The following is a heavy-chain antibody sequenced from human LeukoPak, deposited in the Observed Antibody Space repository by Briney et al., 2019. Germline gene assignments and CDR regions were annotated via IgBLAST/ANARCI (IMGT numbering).Heavy chain of an antibody. CDR3: AKRQWLVQVDAFDI. J-gene: IGHJ3*02. D-gene: IGHD6-19*01. CDR1: GGSISSSSHY. Sequence: SETLSLTCTVSGGSISSSSHYWGWIRQPPGKGLECIGSIYYSGSTYYNPSLKSRVTISVDTSKNQFSLKLSSVTAADTAVYYCAKRQWLVQVDAFDIWGQGTMVTVSS. V-gene: IGHV4-39*01. CDR2: IYYSGST.